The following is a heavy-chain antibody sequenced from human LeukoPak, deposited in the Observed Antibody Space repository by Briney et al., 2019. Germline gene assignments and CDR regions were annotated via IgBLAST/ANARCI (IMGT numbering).Heavy chain of an antibody. V-gene: IGHV3-23*01. D-gene: IGHD3-3*01. CDR1: GFTFSSYA. J-gene: IGHJ4*02. Sequence: GGSLRLSCPASGFTFSSYAMSWVRQAPGKGLEWVSAISGSGGSTYYADSVKGRFTISRDNSKNTLYLQMNSLRAEDTAVYYCANGGSRFLEWSPPFDYWGQGTLVTVSS. CDR3: ANGGSRFLEWSPPFDY. CDR2: ISGSGGST.